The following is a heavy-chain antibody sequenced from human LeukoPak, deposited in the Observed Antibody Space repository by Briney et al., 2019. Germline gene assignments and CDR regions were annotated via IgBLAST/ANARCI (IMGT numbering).Heavy chain of an antibody. J-gene: IGHJ6*03. CDR3: ARGGGLNYYYYYMDV. Sequence: SETLSLTCVVYGGSFSGYYWSWIRQPPGKGLEWIGEINHSGSTNYNPSLKSRVTISVDTSKNQFSLKLSSVTAADTAVYYCARGGGLNYYYYYMDVWGKGTTVTISS. D-gene: IGHD3-16*01. CDR1: GGSFSGYY. CDR2: INHSGST. V-gene: IGHV4-34*01.